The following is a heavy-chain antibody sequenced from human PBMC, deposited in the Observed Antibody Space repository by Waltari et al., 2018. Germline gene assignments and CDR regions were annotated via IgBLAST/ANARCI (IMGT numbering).Heavy chain of an antibody. Sequence: QLQLQESGPGLVKPSETLSLTCTVSGGSISSSSYYWGWIRQPPGKGLEWIGSIYYSGSTYYNPSLNSRVTISVDTSKNQCSLKLSSVTAADTAVYYCARGVRGYGVTSAFDIWGQGTMVTVSS. CDR2: IYYSGST. V-gene: IGHV4-39*01. J-gene: IGHJ3*02. CDR3: ARGVRGYGVTSAFDI. CDR1: GGSISSSSYY. D-gene: IGHD4-17*01.